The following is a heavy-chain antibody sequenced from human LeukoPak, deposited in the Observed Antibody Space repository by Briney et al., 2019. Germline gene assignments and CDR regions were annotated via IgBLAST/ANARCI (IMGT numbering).Heavy chain of an antibody. J-gene: IGHJ4*02. CDR2: INAGNGNT. CDR1: GYTFTSYA. Sequence: ASVKVSCKASGYTFTSYAMHWVRQAPGQRLEWMGWINAGNGNTKYSQKFQGRITITRDTSASTAYMELSSLRSEDTAVYYCARDLVGGSSWFGGYFDYWGQGTLVTVSS. V-gene: IGHV1-3*01. D-gene: IGHD6-13*01. CDR3: ARDLVGGSSWFGGYFDY.